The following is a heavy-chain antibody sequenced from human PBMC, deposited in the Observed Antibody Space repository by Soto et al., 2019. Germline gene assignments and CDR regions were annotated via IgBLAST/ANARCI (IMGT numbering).Heavy chain of an antibody. CDR3: ASTPPGVLRYFDWLPYYYGMDV. CDR1: GFTFSSYA. V-gene: IGHV3-30-3*01. Sequence: QVQLVESGGGVVQPGRSLRLSCAASGFTFSSYAMHWVRQAPGKGLEWVAVISYDGSNKYYADSVKGRFTISRDNSKNTLYLQMNSLRAEDTAVYYCASTPPGVLRYFDWLPYYYGMDVWGQGTTVTVSS. D-gene: IGHD3-9*01. J-gene: IGHJ6*02. CDR2: ISYDGSNK.